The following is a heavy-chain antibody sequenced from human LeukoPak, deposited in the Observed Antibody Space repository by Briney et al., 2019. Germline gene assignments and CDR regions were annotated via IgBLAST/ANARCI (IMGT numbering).Heavy chain of an antibody. CDR2: ISYDGSNK. D-gene: IGHD3-16*02. CDR1: GFTFSSYG. CDR3: AKDSRTFGGVIVSGTFDY. V-gene: IGHV3-30*18. Sequence: TGGSLRLSCAASGFTFSSYGMHWVRQAPGKGLEWVAVISYDGSNKYYADSVKGRFTISRDNSKNTLYLQMNSLRAEDTAVYYCAKDSRTFGGVIVSGTFDYWGQGTLVTVSS. J-gene: IGHJ4*02.